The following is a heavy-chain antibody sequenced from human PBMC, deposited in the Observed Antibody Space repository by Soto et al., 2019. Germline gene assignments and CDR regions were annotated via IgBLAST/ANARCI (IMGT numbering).Heavy chain of an antibody. CDR2: MFYVGAT. Sequence: SETLSLTCSVFGGSISSGDYYWSWIRQPPGKGLEWIGYMFYVGATYYNPSLKSRVTISVDTSKNQFSLKLNSVTAADTAVYHCARVVRFCSSPSCRGRNWFDPWGQGTLVTVS. D-gene: IGHD2-2*01. CDR1: GGSISSGDYY. CDR3: ARVVRFCSSPSCRGRNWFDP. V-gene: IGHV4-30-4*01. J-gene: IGHJ5*02.